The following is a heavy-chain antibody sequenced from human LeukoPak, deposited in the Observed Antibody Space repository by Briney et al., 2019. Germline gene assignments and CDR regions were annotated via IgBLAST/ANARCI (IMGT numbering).Heavy chain of an antibody. Sequence: SVKVSCKASGGTFSSYAISWVRQAPGQGLEWMGRIIPILGIANYAQKFQGRVTITADKSTSTAYMELSSLRSEDTAVYYCARAGGYYYFDYWGQGALVTVSS. J-gene: IGHJ4*02. D-gene: IGHD3-22*01. CDR2: IIPILGIA. CDR3: ARAGGYYYFDY. V-gene: IGHV1-69*04. CDR1: GGTFSSYA.